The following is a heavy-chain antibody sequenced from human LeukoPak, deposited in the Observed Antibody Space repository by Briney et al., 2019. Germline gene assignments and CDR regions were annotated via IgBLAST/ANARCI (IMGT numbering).Heavy chain of an antibody. CDR2: TSTYNGDT. CDR1: GYTFTSFG. D-gene: IGHD5-18*01. Sequence: ASVKVSCKASGYTFTSFGINWVRQAPGQGLEWMGWTSTYNGDTKYAQKFQDRVTMTTDTSTSTAYMELRSLRSDDTAVYYCARVWAMGYFDYWGQGTLVTVSS. CDR3: ARVWAMGYFDY. V-gene: IGHV1-18*01. J-gene: IGHJ4*02.